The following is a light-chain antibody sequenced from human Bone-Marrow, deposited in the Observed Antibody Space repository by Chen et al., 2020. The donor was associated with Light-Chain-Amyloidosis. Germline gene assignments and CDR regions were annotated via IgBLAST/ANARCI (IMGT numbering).Light chain of an antibody. CDR2: EVV. CDR3: SSYTSTSTLWV. Sequence: QSALTPPASVSGSPGQSITISCTGTSSDIGGHDFVSWYQQYPGKAPKLLIYEVVIRPSGVSNRFSGSKSGNTASLTVSGLQAEDEGTYYCSSYTSTSTLWVFGGGTNLAVL. CDR1: SSDIGGHDF. J-gene: IGLJ3*02. V-gene: IGLV2-14*01.